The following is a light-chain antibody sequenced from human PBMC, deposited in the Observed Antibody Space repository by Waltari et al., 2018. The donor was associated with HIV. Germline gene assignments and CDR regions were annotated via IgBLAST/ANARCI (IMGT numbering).Light chain of an antibody. Sequence: EIVLTQSPATLSLSPGETATLSCRASQSVGSYLAWYKQKPGRAPRLLIYDAINRATGIPARFSGSGSGTDFTLTISSLEPEDFAVYYCQQRSDSPPSTFGGGTKVEI. J-gene: IGKJ4*01. CDR2: DAI. CDR3: QQRSDSPPST. V-gene: IGKV3-11*01. CDR1: QSVGSY.